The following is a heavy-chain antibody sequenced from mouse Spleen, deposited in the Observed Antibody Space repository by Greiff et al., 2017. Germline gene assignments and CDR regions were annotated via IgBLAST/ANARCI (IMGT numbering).Heavy chain of an antibody. CDR2: IYPSDSET. V-gene: IGHV1-61*01. Sequence: QVQLQQPGAELVRPGSSVKLSCKASGYTFTSYWMDWVKQRPGQGLEWIGNIYPSDSETHYNGKFKGKATLTADKSSSTAYMQLSSLTSEDSAVYFWARRWVTRGVYYFDYWGQGTTLTVSS. CDR3: ARRWVTRGVYYFDY. D-gene: IGHD2-1*01. CDR1: GYTFTSYW. J-gene: IGHJ2*01.